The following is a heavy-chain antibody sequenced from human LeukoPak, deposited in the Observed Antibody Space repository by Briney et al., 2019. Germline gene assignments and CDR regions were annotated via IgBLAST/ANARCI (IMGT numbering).Heavy chain of an antibody. CDR1: GGSISSSSYY. J-gene: IGHJ4*02. D-gene: IGHD4-17*01. Sequence: PSETLSLTCTVSGGSISSSSYYWGWLRQPPGKGLEWIGSIYYSGSTYYNPSLKRRATISEDTSKNPFSLKLSSVTAADTAVYYCARHGDYGDYGDYFDYWGQGTLVTVSS. CDR3: ARHGDYGDYGDYFDY. CDR2: IYYSGST. V-gene: IGHV4-39*01.